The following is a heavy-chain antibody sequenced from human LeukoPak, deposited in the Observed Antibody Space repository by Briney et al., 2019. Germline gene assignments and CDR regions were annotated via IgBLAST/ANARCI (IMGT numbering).Heavy chain of an antibody. CDR1: GFTFDDYA. CDR2: ISWNSGSI. J-gene: IGHJ4*02. CDR3: AKGPTLTGYLDY. D-gene: IGHD3-9*01. V-gene: IGHV3-9*01. Sequence: GRSLRLSCAASGFTFDDYAMHWVRQAPGKGLEWVSGISWNSGSIGYADSVMGRFTISRDNAKNSLYLQMNSLRAEDTALYYCAKGPTLTGYLDYWGQGTLVTVSS.